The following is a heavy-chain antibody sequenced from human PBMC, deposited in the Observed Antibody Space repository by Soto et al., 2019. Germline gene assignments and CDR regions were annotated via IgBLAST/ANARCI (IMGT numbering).Heavy chain of an antibody. D-gene: IGHD2-21*01. CDR1: GGSFNGFF. V-gene: IGHV4-34*01. J-gene: IGHJ4*02. Sequence: PSETLSLTCSVSGGSFNGFFWSWIRQRPGKGLEWIGEVNHSGTTKYSPALKSRVTISRDNCNNTLYLQMNSLRAEDTALYYCGRAARTGYSALDYWGQGTLVTVSS. CDR3: GRAARTGYSALDY. CDR2: VNHSGTT.